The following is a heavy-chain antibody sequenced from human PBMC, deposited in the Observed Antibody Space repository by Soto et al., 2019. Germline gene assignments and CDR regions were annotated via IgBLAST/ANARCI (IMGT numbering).Heavy chain of an antibody. J-gene: IGHJ4*01. CDR2: IKQHATER. CDR1: GFTFSNYW. CDR3: ARDYTPTDFWAGFWTH. Sequence: GGSLRLSCAASGFTFSNYWMSWVRQPPGKGLEWVANIKQHATERYYGESVQGRFTISRDNAKNLVYLEMNSLTIDDTAVYYCARDYTPTDFWAGFWTHWGHGTLVTVSS. D-gene: IGHD3-3*01. V-gene: IGHV3-7*05.